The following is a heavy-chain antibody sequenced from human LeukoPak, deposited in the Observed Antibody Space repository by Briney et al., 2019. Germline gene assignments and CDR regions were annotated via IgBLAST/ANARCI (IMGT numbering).Heavy chain of an antibody. Sequence: ASVKVSCKTSGYSFIDYYIHWVRQAPGQGLEWMGWINPNSGGTNYAQKFQGRVTMTRDTSISTAYMELSRLRSDDTAVYYCARVWWEPFRMPSGFDYWGQGTLVTVSS. V-gene: IGHV1-2*02. D-gene: IGHD1-26*01. CDR3: ARVWWEPFRMPSGFDY. J-gene: IGHJ4*02. CDR1: GYSFIDYY. CDR2: INPNSGGT.